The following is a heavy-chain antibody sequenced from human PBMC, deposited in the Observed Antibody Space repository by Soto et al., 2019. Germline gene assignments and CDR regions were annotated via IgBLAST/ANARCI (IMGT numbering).Heavy chain of an antibody. CDR1: GYSFTSYW. CDR2: IYPGDSDT. Sequence: GESLKISCKGSGYSFTSYWIGWVRQMPGKGLEWMGIIYPGDSDTRYSPSFQGQVTISADKSISTAYLQWSSLKASDTAMYYCARRAGSYYDALRHYYYGVDVWGQGTTVTVSS. CDR3: ARRAGSYYDALRHYYYGVDV. J-gene: IGHJ6*02. D-gene: IGHD1-26*01. V-gene: IGHV5-51*01.